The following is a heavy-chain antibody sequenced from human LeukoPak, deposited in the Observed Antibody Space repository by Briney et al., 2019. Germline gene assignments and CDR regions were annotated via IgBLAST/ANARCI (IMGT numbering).Heavy chain of an antibody. V-gene: IGHV1-2*06. J-gene: IGHJ4*02. D-gene: IGHD6-19*01. CDR3: ARDPNSSGWKTLFDY. CDR2: INPHSGGT. CDR1: GYTFTGYY. Sequence: ASVKVSCKASGYTFTGYYIHWVRQAPGQGLEWLGRINPHSGGTNSAQKFQGRVTMTRDTSISTAYMELNRLRFDDTAVYYCARDPNSSGWKTLFDYWGQGTLVTVSS.